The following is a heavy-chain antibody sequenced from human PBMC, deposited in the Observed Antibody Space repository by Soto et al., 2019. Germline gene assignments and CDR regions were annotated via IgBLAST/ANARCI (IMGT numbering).Heavy chain of an antibody. V-gene: IGHV1-18*01. CDR1: GYTFTSYG. CDR2: ISAYNGNT. D-gene: IGHD4-4*01. CDR3: ARETTVTTYPTYYYYYYMDV. J-gene: IGHJ6*03. Sequence: GASVKVSCKASGYTFTSYGISWVRQAPGQGLEWMGWISAYNGNTNYAQKLQGRVTMTTDTSTSTAYMELRSLRSDDTAVYYCARETTVTTYPTYYYYYYMDVWGKGTTVTVSS.